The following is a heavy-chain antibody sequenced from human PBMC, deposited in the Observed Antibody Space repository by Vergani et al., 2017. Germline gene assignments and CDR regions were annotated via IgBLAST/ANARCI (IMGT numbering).Heavy chain of an antibody. D-gene: IGHD2/OR15-2a*01. CDR2: IRYDGSSE. Sequence: QVQILQSGGGVVQPGGPLRLSCTLSGFTLNTYGIHWVRQAPGKGLEWVSFIRYDGSSEYYGDSVKGRFTISRDKSQNTVNLQMNSLRTEDTAVYFCANSVIAGKVGVAYFGMDVWGRGTTVTVSS. V-gene: IGHV3-30*02. CDR1: GFTLNTYG. CDR3: ANSVIAGKVGVAYFGMDV. J-gene: IGHJ6*02.